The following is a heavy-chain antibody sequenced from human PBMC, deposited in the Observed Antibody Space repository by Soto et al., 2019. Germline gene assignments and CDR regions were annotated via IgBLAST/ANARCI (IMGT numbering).Heavy chain of an antibody. J-gene: IGHJ4*02. CDR2: IWYDGSNK. D-gene: IGHD6-19*01. V-gene: IGHV3-33*01. CDR3: AREDRIAVAGAEY. CDR1: GFTFSSYG. Sequence: PGGSLRLSCAASGFTFSSYGMHCVRQAPGKGLEWVAVIWYDGSNKYYADSVKGRFTISRDNSKNTLYLQMNSLRAEGTAVYYCAREDRIAVAGAEYWGQGT.